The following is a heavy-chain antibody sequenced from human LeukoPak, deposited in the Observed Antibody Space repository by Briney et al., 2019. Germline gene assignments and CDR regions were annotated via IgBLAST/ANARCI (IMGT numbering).Heavy chain of an antibody. J-gene: IGHJ4*02. CDR2: ISTYSGNT. V-gene: IGHV1-18*01. CDR1: GYKFXNYG. Sequence: AXXKVSCKTSGYKFXNYGISWVRQAPGQGLEWLGXISTYSGNTNYVQSVRGRATMTTDTSTSTAYLELGSLTSDDTAVYYCAKDRYSYGHAAQLFDHWGQGTLVTVSS. CDR3: AKDRYSYGHAAQLFDH. D-gene: IGHD5-18*01.